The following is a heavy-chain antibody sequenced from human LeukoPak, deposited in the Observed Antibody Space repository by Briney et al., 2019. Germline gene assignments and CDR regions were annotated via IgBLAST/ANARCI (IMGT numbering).Heavy chain of an antibody. CDR3: ATHILYSSSWYDLFDY. J-gene: IGHJ4*02. Sequence: GASVKVSCKASGGTFSSYAISWVRQAPGQGLEWMGRIIPILGIANYAQKFQGRVTITADKSTSTAYMELSSLRSEDTAVYYYATHILYSSSWYDLFDYWGQGTLVTVSS. CDR2: IIPILGIA. CDR1: GGTFSSYA. D-gene: IGHD6-13*01. V-gene: IGHV1-69*04.